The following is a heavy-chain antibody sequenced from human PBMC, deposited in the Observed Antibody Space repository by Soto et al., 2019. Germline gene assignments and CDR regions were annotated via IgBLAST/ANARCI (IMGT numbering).Heavy chain of an antibody. CDR2: IYYSGST. Sequence: PSETLSLTCTVSGGSISSYYWSWIRQPPGKGLEWIGYIYYSGSTNYNPSLKSRVTISVDTSKNQFSLKLSSVTAADTAVYYCARHSRNPYYYYYYMDVWGKGTTVTVSS. D-gene: IGHD1-1*01. V-gene: IGHV4-59*08. CDR1: GGSISSYY. J-gene: IGHJ6*03. CDR3: ARHSRNPYYYYYYMDV.